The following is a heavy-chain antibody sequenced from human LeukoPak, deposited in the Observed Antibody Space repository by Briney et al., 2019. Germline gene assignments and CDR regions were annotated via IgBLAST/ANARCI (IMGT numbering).Heavy chain of an antibody. J-gene: IGHJ4*02. D-gene: IGHD6-6*01. CDR2: ISGSGGST. V-gene: IGHV3-23*01. CDR1: GFTFSSYA. Sequence: PGGSLRLSCAASGFTFSSYAMSWVRQAPGKGLEWVSAISGSGGSTYYADSVKGRFTISRDNSKNTLYLQMNSLRAEDTAVYYCAKKGGGYSSSPYFDYCGQGTLVTVSS. CDR3: AKKGGGYSSSPYFDY.